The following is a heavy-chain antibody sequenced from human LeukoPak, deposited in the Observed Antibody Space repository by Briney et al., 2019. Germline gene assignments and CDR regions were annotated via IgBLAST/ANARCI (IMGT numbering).Heavy chain of an antibody. J-gene: IGHJ4*02. CDR2: ISAYNGNT. Sequence: ASVKVSCKASGYTFTSYGISWVRQAPGQGLEWMGWISAYNGNTNYAQKLQGRVTMTTDTSTSTAYMELSSLRSEDTAVYYCATVYYYGSGSYYWNYWGQGTLVTVSS. CDR3: ATVYYYGSGSYYWNY. V-gene: IGHV1-18*01. CDR1: GYTFTSYG. D-gene: IGHD3-10*01.